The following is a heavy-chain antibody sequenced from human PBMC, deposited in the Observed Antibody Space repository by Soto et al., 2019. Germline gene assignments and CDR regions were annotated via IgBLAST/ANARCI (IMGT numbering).Heavy chain of an antibody. CDR3: ARDWQVAAAWDYRMAV. Sequence: PWGTLSLTCTVSGGSISSYYWSGVRQPPGKGLEWIGYIYYGGSTNYNPSLKSRVTISVDTSKNQFSLKLSSVTAADTAVYYCARDWQVAAAWDYRMAVWGQGTPVIVSS. J-gene: IGHJ6*02. CDR2: IYYGGST. D-gene: IGHD2-15*01. V-gene: IGHV4-59*01. CDR1: GGSISSYY.